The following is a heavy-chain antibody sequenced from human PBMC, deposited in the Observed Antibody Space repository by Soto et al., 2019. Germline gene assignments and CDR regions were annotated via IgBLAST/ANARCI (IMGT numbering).Heavy chain of an antibody. D-gene: IGHD4-17*01. J-gene: IGHJ4*02. CDR2: ISGSGDYT. V-gene: IGHV3-23*01. Sequence: GGSLRLSCAASGFTFSSYAMSWVRQAPGKGLEWVSAISGSGDYTHYADSVKGRFTISRDNPKNTLYLQMNSLRVEDTAVYYCAKFPTSTIAYYFDYWGQGTLVTVSS. CDR3: AKFPTSTIAYYFDY. CDR1: GFTFSSYA.